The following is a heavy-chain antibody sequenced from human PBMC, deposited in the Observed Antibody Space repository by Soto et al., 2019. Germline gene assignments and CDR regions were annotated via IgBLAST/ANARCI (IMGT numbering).Heavy chain of an antibody. V-gene: IGHV3-66*01. CDR1: GFTVSSNY. Sequence: EVQLVESGGGLVQPGGSLRLSCAVSGFTVSSNYMNWVRQAPGKGLEWVSVIYSGGDTYYADSVKDRFTISRDNSKNTLYLQMNSLRAEDTAVYYCAREGRGGGWFDPWGQGILVTVSS. J-gene: IGHJ5*02. CDR3: AREGRGGGWFDP. D-gene: IGHD3-10*01. CDR2: IYSGGDT.